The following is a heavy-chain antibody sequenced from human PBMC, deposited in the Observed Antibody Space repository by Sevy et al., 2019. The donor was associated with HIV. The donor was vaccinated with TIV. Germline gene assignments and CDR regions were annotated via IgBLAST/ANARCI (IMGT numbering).Heavy chain of an antibody. CDR3: ARDAGGGTTNSGLDV. CDR1: GYTFKDEH. Sequence: ASVKVSCKASGYTFKDEHLHWVRQAPGQGLEWIGRIFPNSGVTTSAQRFRGRVTMTRDTSISTAYMELSGLRSDDTAVYYCARDAGGGTTNSGLDVWGQGTTVTVSS. CDR2: IFPNSGVT. D-gene: IGHD1-7*01. J-gene: IGHJ6*02. V-gene: IGHV1-2*06.